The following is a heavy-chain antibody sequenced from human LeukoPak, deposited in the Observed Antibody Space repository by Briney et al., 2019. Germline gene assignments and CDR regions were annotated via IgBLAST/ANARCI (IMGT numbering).Heavy chain of an antibody. J-gene: IGHJ4*02. Sequence: ASVKVSCKASGYTFTSYATNWVRQAPGQGLESMGWISVKHGTTHYVDKFHDRLTLTTDTSTRTASMELKSLTSDDTAVYYCARDLESDEGDYGDVLPGYWGQGTLVTVSS. CDR1: GYTFTSYA. CDR3: ARDLESDEGDYGDVLPGY. CDR2: ISVKHGTT. D-gene: IGHD4-17*01. V-gene: IGHV1-18*01.